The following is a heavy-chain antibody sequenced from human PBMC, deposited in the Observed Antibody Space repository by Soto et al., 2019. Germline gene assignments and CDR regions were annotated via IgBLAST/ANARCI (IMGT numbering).Heavy chain of an antibody. V-gene: IGHV1-3*01. CDR2: INAGNGNT. D-gene: IGHD2-2*01. CDR1: GYTFTSYA. Sequence: ASVKVSCKASGYTFTSYAMHWVRQAPGQRLEWMGWINAGNGNTKYSQKFQGRVTITRDTSASTAYMELSSLRSEDTAVYYCARNIGYCSSTSCYGFDYWGQGTLVTVSS. J-gene: IGHJ4*02. CDR3: ARNIGYCSSTSCYGFDY.